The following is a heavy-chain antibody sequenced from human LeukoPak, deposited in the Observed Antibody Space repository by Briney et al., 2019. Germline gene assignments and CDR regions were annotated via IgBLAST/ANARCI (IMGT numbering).Heavy chain of an antibody. D-gene: IGHD5-18*01. CDR2: ISGSGANT. Sequence: GGSLRLSCAASGFTFSSYAMSWVRQAPGKGLEWVSAISGSGANTYYADSVKGRFTISRDNSKNTLYLQMNSLRAEDTAVYYCARSFGYGVDAFDIWGQGTMVTVSS. V-gene: IGHV3-23*01. CDR1: GFTFSSYA. CDR3: ARSFGYGVDAFDI. J-gene: IGHJ3*02.